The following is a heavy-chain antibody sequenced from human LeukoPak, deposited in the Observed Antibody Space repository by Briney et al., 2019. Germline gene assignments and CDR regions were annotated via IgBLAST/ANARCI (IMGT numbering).Heavy chain of an antibody. CDR1: RFTFSNFA. J-gene: IGHJ4*02. CDR2: ISGSGGST. CDR3: ARLAYCGGDCSNFDY. D-gene: IGHD2-21*02. Sequence: PGGSLRLSCAASRFTFSNFAMSWVRQAPGKGLEWVSAISGSGGSTYYADSVKGRFTISRDNAKNSLYLQMNSLRAEDTAVYYCARLAYCGGDCSNFDYWGQGTLVTVSS. V-gene: IGHV3-23*01.